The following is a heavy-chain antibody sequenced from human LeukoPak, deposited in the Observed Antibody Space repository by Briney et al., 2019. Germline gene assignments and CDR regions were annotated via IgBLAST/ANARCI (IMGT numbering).Heavy chain of an antibody. CDR3: AASSMVRGVIMN. J-gene: IGHJ4*02. V-gene: IGHV1-2*02. CDR2: TNPNSGGT. Sequence: ASVKVSCKASGYTFTGYYMHWVRQAPGQGLEWMGWTNPNSGGTNYAQKFQGRVTMTRDTSISTAYMELSRLRSDDTAVYYCAASSMVRGVIMNWGQGTLVTVSS. CDR1: GYTFTGYY. D-gene: IGHD3-10*01.